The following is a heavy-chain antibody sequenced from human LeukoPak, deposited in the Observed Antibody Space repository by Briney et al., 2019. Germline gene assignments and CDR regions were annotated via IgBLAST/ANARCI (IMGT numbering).Heavy chain of an antibody. CDR1: GFTFSSYA. CDR2: ISYDGSNK. V-gene: IGHV3-30-3*01. Sequence: GGSLRLSCAASGFTFSSYAMHWVRQAPGKGLEWVAVISYDGSNKYYADSVKGRFTISSDNTNNTLYLQMNSMRAEDTAVYYCAKDMDVGGYGSGSYCDYWGQGTLVTVSS. D-gene: IGHD3-10*01. J-gene: IGHJ4*02. CDR3: AKDMDVGGYGSGSYCDY.